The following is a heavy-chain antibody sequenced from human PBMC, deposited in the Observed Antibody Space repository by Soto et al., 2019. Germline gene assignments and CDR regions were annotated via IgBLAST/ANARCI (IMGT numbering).Heavy chain of an antibody. CDR2: IIPIFGTA. V-gene: IGHV1-69*01. J-gene: IGHJ4*02. CDR1: GGIFSSYA. CDR3: ARGGSGYVWFNEF. Sequence: QEQLVQSGAEVKKPGSSMKVSCKASGGIFSSYAISWVRQTPGQGLEWMGGIIPIFGTANYAQKFQGRVTITADQSTNTAYMDLSSLKSEDTAIYYCARGGSGYVWFNEFWGQGTLVTVSS. D-gene: IGHD3-22*01.